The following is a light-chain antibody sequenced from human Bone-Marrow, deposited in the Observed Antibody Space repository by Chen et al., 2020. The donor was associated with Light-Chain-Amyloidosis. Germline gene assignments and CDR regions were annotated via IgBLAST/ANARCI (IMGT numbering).Light chain of an antibody. Sequence: SYVLTQPSSVSVAPGQTATIACGGNNIGSTSVHWYQQTPGQAPLLVVYDDSDRPSGISERLSGSNSGNTAILIISRVEAGEEAYYYCQVWDRSSDRPVFGGGTKLTVL. CDR1: NIGSTS. CDR2: DDS. J-gene: IGLJ3*02. V-gene: IGLV3-21*02. CDR3: QVWDRSSDRPV.